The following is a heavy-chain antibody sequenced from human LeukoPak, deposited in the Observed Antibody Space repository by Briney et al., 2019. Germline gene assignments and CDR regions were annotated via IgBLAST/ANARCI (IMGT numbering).Heavy chain of an antibody. J-gene: IGHJ6*02. CDR2: IYYSGST. CDR1: GVSISSYY. Sequence: SETLSLTCTVSGVSISSYYWSWIRQPPGKGLEWIGYIYYSGSTNYNPSLKSRVTISVDTSKNQFSLKLSSVTAADTAVYYCARGHSSEYYHYYYGMDVWGQGTTVTVSS. V-gene: IGHV4-59*01. CDR3: ARGHSSEYYHYYYGMDV. D-gene: IGHD6-19*01.